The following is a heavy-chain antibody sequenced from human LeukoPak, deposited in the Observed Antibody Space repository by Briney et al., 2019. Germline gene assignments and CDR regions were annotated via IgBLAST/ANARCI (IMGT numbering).Heavy chain of an antibody. J-gene: IGHJ4*02. CDR2: ISGSGGST. CDR1: GFTFSCYA. Sequence: GGSLRLSCAASGFTFSCYAMSWVRQAPGKGLEWVSAISGSGGSTYYADSVKGRFTISRDNSKNTLYLQMNSLRAEDTAVYYCAKARSGGSSSRGILDYWGQGTLVTVSS. D-gene: IGHD2-15*01. CDR3: AKARSGGSSSRGILDY. V-gene: IGHV3-23*01.